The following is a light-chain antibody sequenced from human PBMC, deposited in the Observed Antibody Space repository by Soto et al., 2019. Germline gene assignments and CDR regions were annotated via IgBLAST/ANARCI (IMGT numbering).Light chain of an antibody. J-gene: IGKJ5*01. CDR2: AAS. CDR1: QGIIND. CDR3: QKYISAPVT. Sequence: DIPMTQSPSSLSASIADRSTFPCRSSQGIINDLAWYQQKPGKVPKLLIYAASTLQSGVPSRFSGSGSGTDFTLTISSLQPEDVATYYCQKYISAPVTFSQGRLLEV. V-gene: IGKV1-27*01.